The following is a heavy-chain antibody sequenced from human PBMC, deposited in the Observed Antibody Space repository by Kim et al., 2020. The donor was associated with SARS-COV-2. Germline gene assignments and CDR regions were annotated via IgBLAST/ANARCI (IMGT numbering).Heavy chain of an antibody. V-gene: IGHV4-34*01. D-gene: IGHD5-12*01. CDR1: GGSFSGYY. J-gene: IGHJ4*02. CDR2: INHSGST. Sequence: SETLSLTCAVYGGSFSGYYWSWIRQPPGKGLEWIGEINHSGSTNYNPSLKSRVTISVDTSKNQFSLKLSSVTAADTAVYYCARTSGYDLHYFDYWGQGTL. CDR3: ARTSGYDLHYFDY.